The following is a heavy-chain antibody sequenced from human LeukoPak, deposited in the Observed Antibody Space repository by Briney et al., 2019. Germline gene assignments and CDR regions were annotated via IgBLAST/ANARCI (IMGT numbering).Heavy chain of an antibody. Sequence: PGGSLRLSCAASGFTFSSYGMHWVRQAPGKGLEWVAVISYDGSNKYYADSVKGRFTISRDNSKNTLYLQMNSLRAEDTAVYYCAKEKRYYDSTRAAFDIWGQGTMVTVSS. D-gene: IGHD3-22*01. J-gene: IGHJ3*02. CDR1: GFTFSSYG. V-gene: IGHV3-30*18. CDR2: ISYDGSNK. CDR3: AKEKRYYDSTRAAFDI.